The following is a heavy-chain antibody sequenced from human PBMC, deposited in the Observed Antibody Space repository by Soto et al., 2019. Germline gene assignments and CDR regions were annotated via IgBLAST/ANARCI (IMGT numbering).Heavy chain of an antibody. D-gene: IGHD3-3*01. CDR3: ARALRQPAGSDIDY. CDR1: GITVSSNY. CDR2: IYSGGST. V-gene: IGHV3-66*01. Sequence: EVQLVESGGGLVQPGGSLRLSCAASGITVSSNYMSWVRQAPGKGLEWVSVIYSGGSTYYADSVKGRFTTSRDNSKNTLYLQMNSLRAEDTAVYYCARALRQPAGSDIDYWGQGTLVTVSS. J-gene: IGHJ4*02.